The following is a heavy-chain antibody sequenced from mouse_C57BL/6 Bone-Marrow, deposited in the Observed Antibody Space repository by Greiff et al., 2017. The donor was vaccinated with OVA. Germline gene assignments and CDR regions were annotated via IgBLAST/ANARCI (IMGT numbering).Heavy chain of an antibody. J-gene: IGHJ2*01. D-gene: IGHD1-1*01. CDR3: ARIVITTVVVAYYFDY. Sequence: QVTLKESGPGILQPSQTLSLTCSFSGFSLSTFGMGVGWIRQPSGKGLEWLAHIWWDDDKYYNPALKSRLTISKDTSKNQVFLKIAKVDTADTATYYCARIVITTVVVAYYFDYWGQGTTLTVSS. CDR1: GFSLSTFGMG. V-gene: IGHV8-8*01. CDR2: IWWDDDK.